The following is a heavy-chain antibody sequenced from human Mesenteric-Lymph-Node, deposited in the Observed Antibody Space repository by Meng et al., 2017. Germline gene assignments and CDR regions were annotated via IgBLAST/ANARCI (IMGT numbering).Heavy chain of an antibody. Sequence: QVWLHGLGPGLVKPSQNLSHNVTVSGCSINSGDYYWSWIRQPPGKGLEWIGYIYYTGRTYYNPSLKSRVTISMDTSKTQFSLRLSSVTAADTAVYYCARNYYFDYWGQGTLVTVSS. CDR1: GCSINSGDYY. CDR2: IYYTGRT. J-gene: IGHJ4*02. V-gene: IGHV4-30-4*01. CDR3: ARNYYFDY.